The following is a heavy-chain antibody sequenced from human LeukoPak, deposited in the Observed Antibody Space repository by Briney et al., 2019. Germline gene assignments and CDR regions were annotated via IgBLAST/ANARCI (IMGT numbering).Heavy chain of an antibody. Sequence: SETLSLTCTISGGSISSYFWTWIRQPPGKGLNWIGYIYYSGSTNYNPSLKSRVTISVDTSKNQFSLKLSSVTAADTAVYYCARLNPRNWYFDLWGRGTLVTVSS. CDR1: GGSISSYF. CDR3: ARLNPRNWYFDL. J-gene: IGHJ2*01. V-gene: IGHV4-59*08. CDR2: IYYSGST.